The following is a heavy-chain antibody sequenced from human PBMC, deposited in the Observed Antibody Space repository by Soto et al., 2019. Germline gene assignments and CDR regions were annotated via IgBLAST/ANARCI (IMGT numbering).Heavy chain of an antibody. D-gene: IGHD1-26*01. CDR2: ISWNSGSI. J-gene: IGHJ6*02. CDR3: AKSIGSYGEDTYYYYYYGMDV. V-gene: IGHV3-9*01. CDR1: GFTFDDYA. Sequence: PGGSLRLSCAASGFTFDDYAMHWVRQAPGKGLEWVSGISWNSGSIGYADSAKGRFTISRDNAKNSLYLQMNSLRAEDTALYYCAKSIGSYGEDTYYYYYYGMDVWGQGTTVTVSS.